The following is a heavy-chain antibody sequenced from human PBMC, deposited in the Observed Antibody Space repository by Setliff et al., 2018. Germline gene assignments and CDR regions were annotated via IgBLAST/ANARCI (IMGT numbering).Heavy chain of an antibody. V-gene: IGHV4-4*08. Sequence: PSETLSLTCTVSGGSISSYYWIWIRQPPGKGLEWIGYIYSSGRTNYNPSLKSRVTLSVDTSNNQFSLKVSSVTAADTAVYYCARAPPNRYSGSYEDFYIDGWGKGTTGTVSS. CDR2: IYSSGRT. CDR1: GGSISSYY. CDR3: ARAPPNRYSGSYEDFYIDG. J-gene: IGHJ6*03. D-gene: IGHD1-26*01.